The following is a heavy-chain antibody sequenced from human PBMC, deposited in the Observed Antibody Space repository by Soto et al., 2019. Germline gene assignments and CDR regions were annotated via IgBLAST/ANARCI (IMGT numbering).Heavy chain of an antibody. J-gene: IGHJ3*02. CDR1: GYTFTSYY. CDR2: INPSGGST. V-gene: IGHV1-46*01. D-gene: IGHD6-19*01. CDR3: ARDKGIAVAPDAFDI. Sequence: ASVKVSCKASGYTFTSYYMHWVRQAPGQGLEWMGIINPSGGSTSYAQKFQGRVTMTRDTSTSTVYMELSSLRSEDTAVYYCARDKGIAVAPDAFDIWGQGTMVTVPS.